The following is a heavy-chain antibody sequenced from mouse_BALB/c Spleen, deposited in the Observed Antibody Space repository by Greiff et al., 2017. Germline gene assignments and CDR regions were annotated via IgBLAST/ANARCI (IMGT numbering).Heavy chain of an antibody. V-gene: IGHV1S137*01. CDR1: SYTFTDYA. CDR3: ARSRQGYYYAMDY. D-gene: IGHD6-1*01. CDR2: ISTYYGNT. Sequence: QVQLQQSGAELVRPGVSVKISCKGSSYTFTDYAMHWVKQSHAKSLEWIGVISTYYGNTNYNQKFKGKATMTVDKSSSTAYMELARLTSEDSAVYYCARSRQGYYYAMDYWGQGTSVTVSS. J-gene: IGHJ4*01.